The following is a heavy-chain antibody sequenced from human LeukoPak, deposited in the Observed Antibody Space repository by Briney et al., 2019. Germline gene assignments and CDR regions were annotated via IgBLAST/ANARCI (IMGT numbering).Heavy chain of an antibody. J-gene: IGHJ4*02. D-gene: IGHD1-14*01. CDR2: IKPDGSEK. CDR1: GFTFRNYW. V-gene: IGHV3-7*05. CDR3: VSGTSYHGI. Sequence: GGSLRLSFAASGFTFRNYWMSWVRQAPGKGLEWVANIKPDGSEKNYVDSVKGRFTISRDNAKNSFYLEMNSLRAEDTAVYYCVSGTSYHGIWGQGTLVTVSS.